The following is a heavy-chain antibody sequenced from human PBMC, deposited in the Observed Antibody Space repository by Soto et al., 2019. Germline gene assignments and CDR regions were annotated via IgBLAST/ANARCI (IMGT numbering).Heavy chain of an antibody. D-gene: IGHD3-9*01. J-gene: IGHJ6*02. CDR2: MSSRGSTI. V-gene: IGHV3-11*01. CDR1: GLTFSDYY. CDR3: ARDAILRYPNYGMDV. Sequence: QVQLVESGGGLVKPGGSPRISCAASGLTFSDYYMSWIRQAPGNGLERVSYMSSRGSTIYYADSVKGRFTISRDNAKNSLDLQMNTLRAEDTAVYYCARDAILRYPNYGMDVWGQGTTVTVSS.